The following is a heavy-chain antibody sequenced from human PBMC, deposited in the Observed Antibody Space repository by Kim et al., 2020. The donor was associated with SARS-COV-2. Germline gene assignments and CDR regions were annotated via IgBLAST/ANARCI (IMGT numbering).Heavy chain of an antibody. Sequence: SVKVSCKASGGTFSSYAISWVRQAPGQGLEWMGGIIPIFGTANYAQKFQGRVTITADESTSTAYMELSSLRSEDTAVYYCARPFTMVRGVMHAFDIWGQGTMVTVSS. CDR1: GGTFSSYA. CDR2: IIPIFGTA. V-gene: IGHV1-69*13. CDR3: ARPFTMVRGVMHAFDI. D-gene: IGHD3-10*01. J-gene: IGHJ3*02.